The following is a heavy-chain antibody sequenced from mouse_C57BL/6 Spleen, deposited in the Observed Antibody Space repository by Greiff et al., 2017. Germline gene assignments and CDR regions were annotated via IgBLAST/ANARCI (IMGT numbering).Heavy chain of an antibody. CDR3: ARGGADYGSSRDWFAY. CDR2: IDPNSGGT. Sequence: QVQLQQPGAELVKPGASVKLSCKASGYTFTSYWMHWVKQRPGRGLEWIGRIDPNSGGTKYNEKFKSKATLTVDKPSSTAYMQLSSLTSEDSAVYYCARGGADYGSSRDWFAYWGQGTLVTVSA. V-gene: IGHV1-72*01. D-gene: IGHD1-1*01. CDR1: GYTFTSYW. J-gene: IGHJ3*01.